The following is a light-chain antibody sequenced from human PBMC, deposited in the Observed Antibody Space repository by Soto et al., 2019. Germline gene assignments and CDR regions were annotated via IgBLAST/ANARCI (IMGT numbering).Light chain of an antibody. CDR1: GSNIGAGYD. J-gene: IGLJ1*01. Sequence: QSVLTQPPSVSGAPGQRVTISCTGSGSNIGAGYDVHWYQQLPGSAPKLLIFGSDNRPSGVPDRFSGSKSGTSASLDITGLQPEDEADYYCSSYTSSSTYVFETGTKVTVL. CDR2: GSD. CDR3: SSYTSSSTYV. V-gene: IGLV1-40*01.